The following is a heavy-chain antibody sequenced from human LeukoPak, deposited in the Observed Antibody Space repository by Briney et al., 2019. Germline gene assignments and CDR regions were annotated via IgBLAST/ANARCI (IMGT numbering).Heavy chain of an antibody. CDR2: IYTSGST. J-gene: IGHJ3*02. CDR1: GGSISSYY. D-gene: IGHD3-22*01. CDR3: AARYYYDTKGAFDI. Sequence: SETLSLTCTVSGGSISSYYWSWIRQPAGKGLEWIGRIYTSGSTNYNPSLKSRVTMSVDTSKNQFSLKLSSVTAADTAVYYCAARYYYDTKGAFDIWGQGTMVTVSS. V-gene: IGHV4-4*07.